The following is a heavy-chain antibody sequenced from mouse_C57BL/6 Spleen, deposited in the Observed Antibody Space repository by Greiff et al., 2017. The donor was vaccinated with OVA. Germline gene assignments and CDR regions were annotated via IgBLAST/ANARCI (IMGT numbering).Heavy chain of an antibody. J-gene: IGHJ4*01. CDR1: GYTFTSYW. Sequence: VQLQESGAELVRPGTSVKLSCKASGYTFTSYWMHWVKQRPGQGLEWIGVIDPSDSYTNYNQKFKGKATLTVDTSSSTAYMQLSSLTSEDSAVYYCARSNGYYVGAMDYWGQGTSVTVSS. CDR3: ARSNGYYVGAMDY. CDR2: IDPSDSYT. D-gene: IGHD2-3*01. V-gene: IGHV1-59*01.